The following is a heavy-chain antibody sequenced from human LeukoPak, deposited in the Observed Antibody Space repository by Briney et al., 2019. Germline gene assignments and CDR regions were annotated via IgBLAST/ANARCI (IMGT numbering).Heavy chain of an antibody. CDR1: GFTFSTRP. CDR3: VNQISGWVY. D-gene: IGHD6-19*01. V-gene: IGHV3-64D*06. Sequence: GGSLRLSCSASGFTFSTRPMHWVRQAPGKGLEYVSGSSANGGSTYYADSVKGRFIISRDNSKNTVYLQMSSLRPEDTAVYYCVNQISGWVYWGQGTLVTVPS. J-gene: IGHJ4*02. CDR2: SSANGGST.